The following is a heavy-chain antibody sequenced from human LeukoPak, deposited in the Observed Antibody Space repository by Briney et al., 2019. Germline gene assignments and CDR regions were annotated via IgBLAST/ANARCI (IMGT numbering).Heavy chain of an antibody. CDR2: ITGSGGNT. CDR3: AKWGDYDVLTGYYVSDY. J-gene: IGHJ4*02. CDR1: GFTFSNYA. V-gene: IGHV3-23*01. Sequence: GASLRLSCAASGFTFSNYAMSWVRQAPGKGLEWVSAITGSGGNTYYADSVKGRFTISRDNSKNTVFLQMNSLRAEDTAVYYCAKWGDYDVLTGYYVSDYWGQGTLATVSS. D-gene: IGHD3-9*01.